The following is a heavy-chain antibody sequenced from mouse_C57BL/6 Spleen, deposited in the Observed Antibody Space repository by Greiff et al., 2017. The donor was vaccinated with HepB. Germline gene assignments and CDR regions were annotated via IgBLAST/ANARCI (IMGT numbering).Heavy chain of an antibody. CDR2: ISYSGST. CDR1: GYSITSGYD. J-gene: IGHJ1*03. D-gene: IGHD2-5*01. V-gene: IGHV3-1*01. Sequence: EVKLMESGPGMVKPSQSLSLTCTVTGYSITSGYDWHWIRHFPGNKLEWMGYISYSGSTNYNPSLKSRISITHDTSKNHFFLKLNSVTTEDTATYYCARAAYYSNYWYFDVWGTGTTVTVSS. CDR3: ARAAYYSNYWYFDV.